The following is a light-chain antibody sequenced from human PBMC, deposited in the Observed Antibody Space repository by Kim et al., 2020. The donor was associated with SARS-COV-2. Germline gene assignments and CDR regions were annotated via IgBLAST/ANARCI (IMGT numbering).Light chain of an antibody. CDR3: NSRDSSGNHYV. CDR1: SLRSYY. V-gene: IGLV3-19*01. CDR2: GKN. J-gene: IGLJ1*01. Sequence: AVGQTVRITCQGDSLRSYYASWDQQKPGQAPVLVIYGKNNRPSGIPDRFSGYSSGNTASLTITGAQAEDEADYYCNSRDSSGNHYVFGTGTKVTVL.